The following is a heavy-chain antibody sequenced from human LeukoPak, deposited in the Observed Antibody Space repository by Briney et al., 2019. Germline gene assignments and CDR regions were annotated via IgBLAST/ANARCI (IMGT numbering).Heavy chain of an antibody. Sequence: SETLSLTCAVSGGSITNRKWWSWVRQPPGKGLEWVGEIFHSGSTNYNPSLKSRVIISVDQSKNQFSLKLSSVTAADTAVYYCARETSSGYYEKGAFDIWGQGTMVTVSS. CDR3: ARETSSGYYEKGAFDI. D-gene: IGHD3-22*01. J-gene: IGHJ3*02. CDR1: GGSITNRKW. CDR2: IFHSGST. V-gene: IGHV4-4*02.